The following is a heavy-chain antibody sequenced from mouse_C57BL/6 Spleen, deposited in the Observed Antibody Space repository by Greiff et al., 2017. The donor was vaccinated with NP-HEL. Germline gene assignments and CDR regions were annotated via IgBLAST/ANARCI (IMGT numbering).Heavy chain of an antibody. CDR1: GFNIKDDY. J-gene: IGHJ3*01. CDR2: IDPENGDT. Sequence: EVKLQESGAELVRPGASVKLSCTASGFNIKDDYMHWVKQRPEQGLEWIGWIDPENGDTEYASKFQGKATITADTSSNTAYLQLSSLTSEDTAVYYCTRVVPFAYWGQGTLVTVSA. D-gene: IGHD1-1*01. V-gene: IGHV14-4*01. CDR3: TRVVPFAY.